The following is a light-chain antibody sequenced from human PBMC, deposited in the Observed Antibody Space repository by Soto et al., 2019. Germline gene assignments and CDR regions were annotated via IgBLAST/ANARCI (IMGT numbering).Light chain of an antibody. Sequence: DVQWSQSPSFLAASVGVRVTITCRASQGISSDLAWYRQKPGKAPEVLIYPASTLQSGVPSRFSGTGSGTEFTLTVSSXQPEDFATYYCQQVNRYPRTFGQGTKVDIK. CDR2: PAS. CDR1: QGISSD. J-gene: IGKJ1*01. V-gene: IGKV1-9*01. CDR3: QQVNRYPRT.